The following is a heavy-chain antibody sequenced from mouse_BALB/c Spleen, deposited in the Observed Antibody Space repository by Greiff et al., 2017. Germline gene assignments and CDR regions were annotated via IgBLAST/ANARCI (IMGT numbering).Heavy chain of an antibody. V-gene: IGHV5-9*03. CDR2: ISSGGGNT. Sequence: EVMLVESGGGLVKPGGSLKLSCAASGFTFSSYTMSWVRQTPEKRLEWVATISSGGGNTYYPDSVKGRFTISRDNAKNNLYLQMSSLRSEDTALYYCARSTGIYYFDYWGQGTTLTVSS. CDR3: ARSTGIYYFDY. D-gene: IGHD4-1*02. J-gene: IGHJ2*01. CDR1: GFTFSSYT.